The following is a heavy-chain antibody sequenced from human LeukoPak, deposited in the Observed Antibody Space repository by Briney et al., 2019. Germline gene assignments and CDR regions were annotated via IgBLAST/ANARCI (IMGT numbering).Heavy chain of an antibody. V-gene: IGHV3-21*01. Sequence: PWGSLRLSCAASTFTFSSYTMNWVRQAPGKGLEWVSSISSTSSYISYADSMKGRFIISRDNAKNSLYLQMNSLRAEDTAVYYCARVLWFGEFAGMGYFDYWGQGALVTVSS. J-gene: IGHJ4*02. CDR3: ARVLWFGEFAGMGYFDY. CDR2: ISSTSSYI. D-gene: IGHD3-10*01. CDR1: TFTFSSYT.